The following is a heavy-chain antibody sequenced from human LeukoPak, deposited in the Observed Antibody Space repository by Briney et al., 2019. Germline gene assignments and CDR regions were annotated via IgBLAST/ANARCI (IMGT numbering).Heavy chain of an antibody. CDR3: ARDASNCSSTSCPPLVWFDP. J-gene: IGHJ5*02. V-gene: IGHV4-39*07. CDR1: GGSISSYY. CDR2: IYYSGST. D-gene: IGHD2-2*01. Sequence: PSQTLSLTCTVSGGSISSYYWSWIRQPPGKGLEWIGSIYYSGSTYYNPSLKSRVTISVDTSKNQFSLKLSSVTAADTAVYYCARDASNCSSTSCPPLVWFDPWGQGTLVTVSS.